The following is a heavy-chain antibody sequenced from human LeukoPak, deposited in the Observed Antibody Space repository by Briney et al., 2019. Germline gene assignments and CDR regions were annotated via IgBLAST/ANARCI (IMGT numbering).Heavy chain of an antibody. J-gene: IGHJ4*02. D-gene: IGHD4-11*01. Sequence: GGSLRLSCAVSGFTFSGYAMSWVRQAPGKGLEWVAVISDDGSKRYHADSVKGRFTISRDNSKNTHYLQMSSLRAEDTGIYYCAKGGHYSFFDYWGQGTLVTVSS. CDR2: ISDDGSKR. CDR1: GFTFSGYA. V-gene: IGHV3-30*04. CDR3: AKGGHYSFFDY.